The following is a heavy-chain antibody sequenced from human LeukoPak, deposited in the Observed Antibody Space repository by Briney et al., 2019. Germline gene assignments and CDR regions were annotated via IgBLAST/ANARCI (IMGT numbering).Heavy chain of an antibody. CDR1: GFTFSSYS. Sequence: PGGSLRLSCAASGFTFSSYSMNWVRQAPGKGLEWVSYISSSGSTIYYADSVKGRFTISRDNAKNSLYLQMNSLRAEDTAVYYCASWADSPWSAFDIWGQGTMATVSS. CDR3: ASWADSPWSAFDI. V-gene: IGHV3-48*04. D-gene: IGHD2-8*01. CDR2: ISSSGSTI. J-gene: IGHJ3*02.